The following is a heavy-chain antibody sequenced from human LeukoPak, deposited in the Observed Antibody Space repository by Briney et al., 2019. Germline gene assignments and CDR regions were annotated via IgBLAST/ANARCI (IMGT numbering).Heavy chain of an antibody. Sequence: GGSLRLSCAASGFTFSSYAMSWVRQAPGKGLEWVSAISGSGGSTYYAAPVKGRFTISRDNSKNTLYLQMNSLRAEDTAVYYCAKDPKPMVRGVIDYWGQGTLVTVSS. D-gene: IGHD3-10*01. CDR3: AKDPKPMVRGVIDY. V-gene: IGHV3-23*01. CDR2: ISGSGGST. J-gene: IGHJ4*02. CDR1: GFTFSSYA.